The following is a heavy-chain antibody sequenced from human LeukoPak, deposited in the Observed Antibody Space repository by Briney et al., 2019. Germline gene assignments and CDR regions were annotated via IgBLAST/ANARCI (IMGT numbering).Heavy chain of an antibody. V-gene: IGHV4-34*01. CDR1: GGSFSGYF. Sequence: SETLSLTCTVSGGSFSGYFWSWIRQPPGKGLEWIGEINHSGSTNYNPSLKSRVTISVDTSKNQFSLKLSSVTAADTAVYYCARGPLGYGDYLYYYYMDVWGKGTTVTVSS. CDR3: ARGPLGYGDYLYYYYMDV. J-gene: IGHJ6*03. CDR2: INHSGST. D-gene: IGHD4-17*01.